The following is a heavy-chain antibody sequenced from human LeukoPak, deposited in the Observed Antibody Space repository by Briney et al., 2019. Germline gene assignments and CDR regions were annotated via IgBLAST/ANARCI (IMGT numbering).Heavy chain of an antibody. D-gene: IGHD2-2*02. J-gene: IGHJ4*02. Sequence: GGSLRLSCAASGFTFSIYAMSWVRQAPGKGLEWVSAISGSGGSTYYADSVKGRFTISRDNSKNTLYLQMNSLRTEDTAVYSCARGYCTSTSCYNDYWGQGTLATVSS. CDR1: GFTFSIYA. V-gene: IGHV3-23*01. CDR3: ARGYCTSTSCYNDY. CDR2: ISGSGGST.